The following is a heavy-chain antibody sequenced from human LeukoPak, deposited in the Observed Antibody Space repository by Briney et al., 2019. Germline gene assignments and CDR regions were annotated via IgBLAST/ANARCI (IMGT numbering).Heavy chain of an antibody. CDR3: ARAGWAANANWFDP. CDR1: GGSISSGSYY. D-gene: IGHD3-16*01. Sequence: SETLSLTCTVSGGSISSGSYYWSWIRQSAGKGLEWIGRIYTSGSTNYNPSLKSRVTISVDTSKNQFSLKLSSVTAADTVVYYCARAGWAANANWFDPWGQGTLVTVSS. J-gene: IGHJ5*02. V-gene: IGHV4-61*02. CDR2: IYTSGST.